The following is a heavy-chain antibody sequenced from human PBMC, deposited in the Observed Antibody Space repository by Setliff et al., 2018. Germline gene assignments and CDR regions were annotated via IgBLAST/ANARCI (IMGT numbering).Heavy chain of an antibody. D-gene: IGHD3-3*01. CDR3: ARTPDGFLGDGYNLNTLGYFDS. CDR2: IYTSGST. J-gene: IGHJ4*02. CDR1: GGSISSGSYY. Sequence: KPSETLSLTCTVSGGSISSGSYYWSWIRQPAGKGLEWIGHIYTSGSTNYNPSLKSRVTISVDTSKNQFSLKLSFVTAADTAVYYCARTPDGFLGDGYNLNTLGYFDSWGQGTLVTVSS. V-gene: IGHV4-61*09.